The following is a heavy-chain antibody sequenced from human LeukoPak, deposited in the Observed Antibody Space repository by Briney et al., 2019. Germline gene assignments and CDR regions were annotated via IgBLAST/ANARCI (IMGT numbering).Heavy chain of an antibody. V-gene: IGHV4-31*03. CDR1: GGSISSGGYY. J-gene: IGHJ4*02. Sequence: TSETLSLTCTVSGGSISSGGYYWSWIRQHPGKALEWIGYIYYSGSTYYNPSLKSRVTISVDTSKNQFSLKLSSVTAADTAVYYCARYSGSQPIDYWGQGTLVTVSS. CDR2: IYYSGST. D-gene: IGHD1-26*01. CDR3: ARYSGSQPIDY.